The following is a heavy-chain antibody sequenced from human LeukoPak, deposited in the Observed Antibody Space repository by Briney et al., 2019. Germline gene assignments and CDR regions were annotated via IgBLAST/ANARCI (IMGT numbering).Heavy chain of an antibody. CDR3: TRGSGSGSFLIDY. CDR2: ISYDGSNK. Sequence: GGSLRLFCAASGFTLCSYAMHWVRQAPGKGLEWVAVISYDGSNKYYADSVKGRFTISRDNSKNTVYLQMTTLRDEDTAVYYCTRGSGSGSFLIDYWGRGTLVTVSS. J-gene: IGHJ4*02. V-gene: IGHV3-30-3*01. D-gene: IGHD3-10*01. CDR1: GFTLCSYA.